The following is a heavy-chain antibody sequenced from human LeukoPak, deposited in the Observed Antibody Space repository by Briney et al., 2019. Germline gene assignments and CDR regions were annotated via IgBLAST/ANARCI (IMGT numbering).Heavy chain of an antibody. CDR1: GYNFVGYA. D-gene: IGHD3-16*01. CDR3: ARDFLGLRGMDV. CDR2: INGGDGNK. J-gene: IGHJ6*04. V-gene: IGHV1-3*01. Sequence: DSVKVSCKASGYNFVGYAIYWVRQAPGQRLEWMGWINGGDGNKKYSEKFQGRVTITRDTSASTVYMELSSLRSEDTAVYYCARDFLGLRGMDVWGKGTTVTVSS.